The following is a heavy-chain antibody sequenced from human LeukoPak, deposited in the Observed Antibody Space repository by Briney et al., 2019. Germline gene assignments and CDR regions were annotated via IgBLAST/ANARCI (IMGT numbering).Heavy chain of an antibody. V-gene: IGHV3-33*01. CDR1: GFTFSSYG. D-gene: IGHD2-15*01. J-gene: IGHJ3*02. Sequence: PGGSLRLSCAASGFTFSSYGMHWVRPAPGKGLEWVAVIWYDGSNKYYADSVKGRFTISRDNSKNTLYLQMNSLRAEDTAVYYCARVKYCSAGSCYAAFDIWGQGTMVTVSS. CDR3: ARVKYCSAGSCYAAFDI. CDR2: IWYDGSNK.